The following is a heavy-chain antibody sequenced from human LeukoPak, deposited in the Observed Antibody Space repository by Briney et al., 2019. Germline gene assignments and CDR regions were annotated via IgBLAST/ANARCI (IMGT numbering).Heavy chain of an antibody. J-gene: IGHJ5*02. CDR1: GGSISSYY. Sequence: SETLSLTRTVSGGSISSYYWSWIRQPPGKGLEWIGYIYYSGSTNYNPSLKSRVTISVDTSKNQFSLKLSSVTAADTAVYYCARHKVVVVANSWFDPWGQGTLVTVSS. CDR3: ARHKVVVVANSWFDP. CDR2: IYYSGST. V-gene: IGHV4-59*08. D-gene: IGHD2-15*01.